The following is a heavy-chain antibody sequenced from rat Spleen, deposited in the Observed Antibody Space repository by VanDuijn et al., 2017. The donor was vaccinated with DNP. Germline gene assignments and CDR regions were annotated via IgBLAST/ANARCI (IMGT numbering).Heavy chain of an antibody. CDR1: GFTFSDYY. D-gene: IGHD1-2*01. J-gene: IGHJ1*01. CDR3: ARWSSSHWHFDV. CDR2: ISYDGGST. V-gene: IGHV5-22*01. Sequence: EVQLVESGGGLVQPGRSLKLSCAASGFTFSDYYMAWVRQAPTKGLEWVAYISYDGGSTYHGDSVKGRFTISRDNAKSTLYLQMYSLRFEDIATYHCARWSSSHWHFDVWGPGTMVTVSS.